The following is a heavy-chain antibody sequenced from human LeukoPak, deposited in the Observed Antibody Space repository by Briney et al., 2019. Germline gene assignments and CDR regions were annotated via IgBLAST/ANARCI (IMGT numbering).Heavy chain of an antibody. CDR2: IYYSGNT. D-gene: IGHD4-17*01. CDR1: GGSISSYY. Sequence: ETLSLTCTVSGGSISSYYWSWIRQPPGKRLEWIGKGLEWIGYIYYSGNTNYNPSLKSRVTISVDTSKNQFSLKLSSVTAADTAVYYCARMRSDLMPTVTYFDYWGQGTLVTVSS. CDR3: ARMRSDLMPTVTYFDY. J-gene: IGHJ4*02. V-gene: IGHV4-59*01.